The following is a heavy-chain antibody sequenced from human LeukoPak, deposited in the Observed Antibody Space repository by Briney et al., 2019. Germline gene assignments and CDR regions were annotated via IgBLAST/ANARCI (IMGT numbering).Heavy chain of an antibody. Sequence: PVEALHIYSQGSGYRFTSYWMGWVRPVPGKGLGWMGILYPGDSDTRYSPSFQCQVTISADKSISTAYLQWSSLEASDTAIYYGARHYYREYYFDYWGQGTLVTVSS. D-gene: IGHD3-10*01. V-gene: IGHV5-51*01. J-gene: IGHJ4*02. CDR1: GYRFTSYW. CDR3: ARHYYREYYFDY. CDR2: LYPGDSDT.